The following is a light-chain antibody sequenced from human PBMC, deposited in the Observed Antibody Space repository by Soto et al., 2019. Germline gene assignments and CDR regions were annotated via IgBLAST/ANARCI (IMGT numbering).Light chain of an antibody. Sequence: DTVMTQSPDSLAVSLDERATINCKSSQSVLFTSSNKNFLTWYQQKPGQPPKLLIYWASTRESGVPDRFSGRGSGTKFTITISSLQDEDVAVYYCQQYYTTPWTFGQGTKVEIK. V-gene: IGKV4-1*01. CDR3: QQYYTTPWT. J-gene: IGKJ1*01. CDR1: QSVLFTSSNKNF. CDR2: WAS.